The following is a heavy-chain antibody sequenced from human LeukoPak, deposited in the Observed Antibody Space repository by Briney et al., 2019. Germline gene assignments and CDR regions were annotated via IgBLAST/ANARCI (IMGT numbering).Heavy chain of an antibody. J-gene: IGHJ3*02. V-gene: IGHV5-51*01. CDR1: GYSFTSYW. Sequence: GESLKISCKGSGYSFTSYWIGWVRQMPGKGLEWMGIIYPGDSETRYSPSFEGQVTISADKSISTAYLQWNSLKASDTAMYYCARGSYCGGNCSPHAFDMWGQGTMVTVSS. D-gene: IGHD2-21*01. CDR3: ARGSYCGGNCSPHAFDM. CDR2: IYPGDSET.